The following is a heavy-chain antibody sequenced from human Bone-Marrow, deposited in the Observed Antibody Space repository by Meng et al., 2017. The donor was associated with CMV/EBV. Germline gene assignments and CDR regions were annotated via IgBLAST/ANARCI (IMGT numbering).Heavy chain of an antibody. CDR2: ISGSGGST. J-gene: IGHJ4*01. D-gene: IGHD3-3*01. CDR1: GFTFSSYA. V-gene: IGHV3-23*01. Sequence: GGSLRLSCAASGFTFSSYAMSWVRQAPGKGLEWVSAISGSGGSTSYAQKFQGRVTMTRDTSTSTVYMELSSLRSEDTAVYYCARDSRRFLEWFGSFRHKSAYDYWGHGTLVTVSS. CDR3: ARDSRRFLEWFGSFRHKSAYDY.